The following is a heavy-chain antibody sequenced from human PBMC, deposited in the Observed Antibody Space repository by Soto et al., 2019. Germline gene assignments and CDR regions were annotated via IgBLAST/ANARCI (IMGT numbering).Heavy chain of an antibody. Sequence: SETLSLTXAVYGGSFSGYYWSWIRQPPGKGLEWIGEINHSGSTNYNPSLKSRVTISVDTSKNQFSLKLSSVTAADTAVYYCARGGDIVVVPAANYYYYGMDVWGQGTTVTVSS. D-gene: IGHD2-2*01. CDR1: GGSFSGYY. V-gene: IGHV4-34*01. CDR3: ARGGDIVVVPAANYYYYGMDV. CDR2: INHSGST. J-gene: IGHJ6*02.